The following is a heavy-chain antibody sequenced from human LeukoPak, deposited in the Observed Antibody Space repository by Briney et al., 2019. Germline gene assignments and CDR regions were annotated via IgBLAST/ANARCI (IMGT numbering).Heavy chain of an antibody. CDR2: ISYDGSNK. Sequence: GGSLRLSCAASGFTFSSYGMHWVRQAPGKGLEWVAVISYDGSNKYYADSVKGRFTTSRDNSKNTLYLQMNSLRAEDTAVYYCAKYRHEWIQLWFDYWGQGTLVTVSS. CDR3: AKYRHEWIQLWFDY. J-gene: IGHJ4*02. V-gene: IGHV3-30*18. D-gene: IGHD5-18*01. CDR1: GFTFSSYG.